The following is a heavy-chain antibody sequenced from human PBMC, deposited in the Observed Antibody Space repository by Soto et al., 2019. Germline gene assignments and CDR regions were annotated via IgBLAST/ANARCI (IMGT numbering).Heavy chain of an antibody. V-gene: IGHV3-74*01. Sequence: GGSLRLSCAASGITFSNYWMEWVRQAPGKGLVWVSRIKRDGSDTIYADSVRGRFTISRDNAKNSLYLQMNSLRAEDTAVYYCVRDSGDGWFDPWGQGTLVTVSS. CDR1: GITFSNYW. CDR3: VRDSGDGWFDP. D-gene: IGHD4-17*01. J-gene: IGHJ5*02. CDR2: IKRDGSDT.